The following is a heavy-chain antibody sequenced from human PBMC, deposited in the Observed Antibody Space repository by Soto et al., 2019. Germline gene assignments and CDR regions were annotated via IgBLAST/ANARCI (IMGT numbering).Heavy chain of an antibody. J-gene: IGHJ4*02. D-gene: IGHD1-26*01. V-gene: IGHV3-33*01. CDR1: GFTFSSYG. Sequence: QVQLVESGGGVVQPGRSLRLSCAASGFTFSSYGMHWVRQAPGKGLEWVAVIWYDGSNKYYADSVKGRFTISRDNSKNTLYLQMNSLRAEDTAVYYCARDLWVGATYAFDYWGQGTLVTVSS. CDR2: IWYDGSNK. CDR3: ARDLWVGATYAFDY.